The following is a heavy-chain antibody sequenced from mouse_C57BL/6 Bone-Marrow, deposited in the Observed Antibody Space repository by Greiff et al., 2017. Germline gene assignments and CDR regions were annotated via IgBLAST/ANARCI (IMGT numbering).Heavy chain of an antibody. CDR1: GYTFTSYW. Sequence: QVQLQQPGAELVKPGASVKMSCKASGYTFTSYWITWVKQRPGQGLEWIGDIYPGSGSTNYNEKFKSKATLTVDTSSSTAYMQLSSLTSEDSAVYDCASSGLNWENCFDYWGQGTPVTVSA. CDR2: IYPGSGST. V-gene: IGHV1-55*01. CDR3: ASSGLNWENCFDY. D-gene: IGHD4-1*01. J-gene: IGHJ3*01.